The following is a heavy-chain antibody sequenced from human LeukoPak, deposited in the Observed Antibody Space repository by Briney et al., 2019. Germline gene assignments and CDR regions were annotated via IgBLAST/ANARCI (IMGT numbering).Heavy chain of an antibody. CDR1: GGSISSYY. CDR3: ARALPPPDKYYYDSSGYLTRPPAPYYFDY. J-gene: IGHJ4*02. D-gene: IGHD3-22*01. V-gene: IGHV4-34*01. CDR2: INHSGST. Sequence: SETLSLTCTVSGGSISSYYWSWIRQPPGKGLEWIGEINHSGSTNYNPSLKSRVTISVDTSKNQFSLKLSSVTAADTAVYYCARALPPPDKYYYDSSGYLTRPPAPYYFDYWGQGTLVTVSS.